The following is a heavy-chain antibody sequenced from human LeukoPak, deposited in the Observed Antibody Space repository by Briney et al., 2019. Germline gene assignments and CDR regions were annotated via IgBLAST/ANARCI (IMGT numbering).Heavy chain of an antibody. CDR1: GYSISSGYY. J-gene: IGHJ3*01. Sequence: SETLSLTYTVSGYSISSGYYWGWIRQPPGKGLEWIGSTYHSGSTYYNPSLKSRVTISVDTSKNQFSLKLSSVTAADTAVYYCARVRVVVPAAIPLDAFDVWGQGTMVTVSS. D-gene: IGHD2-2*02. CDR2: TYHSGST. CDR3: ARVRVVVPAAIPLDAFDV. V-gene: IGHV4-38-2*02.